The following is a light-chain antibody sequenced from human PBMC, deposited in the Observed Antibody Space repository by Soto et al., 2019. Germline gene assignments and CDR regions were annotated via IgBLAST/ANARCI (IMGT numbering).Light chain of an antibody. CDR2: VAS. V-gene: IGKV1-39*01. Sequence: DIQMTQSPSSLTASVGDRVTITCRASQSISNNLSWYQQRPGKDPKFLIYVASTLQRGVPSRFSGSGSGTDFSLTISSLQPEAFATYFCQQTFSPPYSFGQGTTLEIK. CDR1: QSISNN. J-gene: IGKJ2*01. CDR3: QQTFSPPYS.